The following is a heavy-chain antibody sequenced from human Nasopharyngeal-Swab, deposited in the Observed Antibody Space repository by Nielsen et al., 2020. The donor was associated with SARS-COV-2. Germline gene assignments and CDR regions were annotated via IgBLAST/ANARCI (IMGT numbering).Heavy chain of an antibody. J-gene: IGHJ6*02. CDR3: ARDLGDIVVVPAAMRYYYYYGMDV. D-gene: IGHD2-2*01. V-gene: IGHV1-18*01. CDR2: ISAYNGNT. Sequence: ASVKVSCKASGYTFTSYGISWVRQAPGQGLEWMGWISAYNGNTNYAQKLQGRVTMTTDTSTSTAYMELRSLRSDDTAVYYCARDLGDIVVVPAAMRYYYYYGMDVWGQGTTVTVSS. CDR1: GYTFTSYG.